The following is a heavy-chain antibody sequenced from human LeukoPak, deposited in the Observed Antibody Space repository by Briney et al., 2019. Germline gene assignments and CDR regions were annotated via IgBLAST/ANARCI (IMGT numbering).Heavy chain of an antibody. V-gene: IGHV3-48*01. Sequence: GGSLRLSCAASGFTFSSYWMSWVRQAPGKGLEWVSYISSSSSTIYYADSVKGRFTISRDNAKNSLYLQMNSLRAEDTAVYYCAGDYGYFYFDYWGQGTLVTVSS. CDR1: GFTFSSYW. D-gene: IGHD5-18*01. CDR3: AGDYGYFYFDY. J-gene: IGHJ4*02. CDR2: ISSSSSTI.